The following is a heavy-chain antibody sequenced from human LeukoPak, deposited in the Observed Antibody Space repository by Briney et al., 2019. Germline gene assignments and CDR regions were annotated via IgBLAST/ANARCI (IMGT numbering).Heavy chain of an antibody. CDR2: IYHSGST. Sequence: SETLSLTCTVSGYSISSGYYWGWIRQPPGKGLEWIGSIYHSGSTYYNPSLKSRVAISADTSKNQFSLKLSSVTAADTAVYYCARLPATYYMDVWGKGTTVTVSS. D-gene: IGHD2-2*01. V-gene: IGHV4-38-2*02. CDR1: GYSISSGYY. CDR3: ARLPATYYMDV. J-gene: IGHJ6*03.